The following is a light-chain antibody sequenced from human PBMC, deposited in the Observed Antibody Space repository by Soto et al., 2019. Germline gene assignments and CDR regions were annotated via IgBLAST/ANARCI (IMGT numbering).Light chain of an antibody. Sequence: EIVFTQSPDTLSLSPGERATLSCWASHSVTTHLAWFQQRPGQTPRLLIYDASTRAPGIPARFSGRGSGADFTLTISSLEPEDFAVYYCQQRSDSITVGQGTRLETK. J-gene: IGKJ5*01. CDR1: HSVTTH. V-gene: IGKV3-11*01. CDR3: QQRSDSIT. CDR2: DAS.